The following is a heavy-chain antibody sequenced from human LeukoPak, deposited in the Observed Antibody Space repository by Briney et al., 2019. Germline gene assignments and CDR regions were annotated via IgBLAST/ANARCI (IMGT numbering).Heavy chain of an antibody. D-gene: IGHD6-13*01. V-gene: IGHV3-48*03. CDR1: GFTFSSYE. Sequence: GGSLRLSCAASGFTFSSYEMNWVRQAPGKGLEWVSYISSSGSTIYYADSVRGRFTISRDNAKNSLYLQMNSLRAEDTAVYYCARGGGIAAAGHYYYYGMDVWGQGTTVTVSS. J-gene: IGHJ6*02. CDR3: ARGGGIAAAGHYYYYGMDV. CDR2: ISSSGSTI.